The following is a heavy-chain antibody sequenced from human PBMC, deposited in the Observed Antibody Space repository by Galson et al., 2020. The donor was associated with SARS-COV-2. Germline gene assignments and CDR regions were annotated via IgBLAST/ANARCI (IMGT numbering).Heavy chain of an antibody. J-gene: IGHJ6*02. D-gene: IGHD2-8*01. CDR2: IYHSGST. V-gene: IGHV4-4*02. Sequence: SETLSLTCAVSGGPISSSNWRSWVRQPPGNGLEWIGEIYHSGSTNYNPSLKSRVTISVDKSKNQFSLKLSSVTAADTAVYYCARVRTYCTHGVCTDYYYYYGRDVWPWYHGHRLL. CDR1: GGPISSSNW. CDR3: ARVRTYCTHGVCTDYYYYYGRDV.